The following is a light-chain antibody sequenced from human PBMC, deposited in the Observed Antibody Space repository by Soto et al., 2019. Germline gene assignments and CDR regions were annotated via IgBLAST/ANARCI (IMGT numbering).Light chain of an antibody. V-gene: IGKV3D-15*01. J-gene: IGKJ1*01. CDR1: QSVFNN. Sequence: EIVLTQSPGTLSLSPGERATLSCRASQSVFNNHIGWYQQKPGQAPRRLIFGASLRATGIPARFSGSGSGTEFTLTITSLQSEDFAIYYCQQYKKWPPAFGQGTKVDIK. CDR3: QQYKKWPPA. CDR2: GAS.